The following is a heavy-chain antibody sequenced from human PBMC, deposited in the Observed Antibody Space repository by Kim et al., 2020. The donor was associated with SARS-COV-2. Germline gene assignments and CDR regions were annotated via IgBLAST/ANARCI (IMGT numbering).Heavy chain of an antibody. D-gene: IGHD4-17*01. Sequence: GGSLRLSCAASGFTFSHYWMSWVRQAPGKGLEWVANIREDGSDRYYVESVKGRFTISRDNAKNSLYLRMNSLRAEDTAVYFCARWGPTVVSHSYYYHMD. V-gene: IGHV3-7*03. CDR1: GFTFSHYW. J-gene: IGHJ6*03. CDR2: IREDGSDR. CDR3: ARWGPTVVSHSYYYHMD.